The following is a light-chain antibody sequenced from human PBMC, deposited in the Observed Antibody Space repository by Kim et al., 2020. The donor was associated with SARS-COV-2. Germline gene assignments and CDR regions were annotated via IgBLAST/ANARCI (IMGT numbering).Light chain of an antibody. V-gene: IGKV3-20*01. CDR1: QSVSSNY. Sequence: PGESAPLSCRASQSVSSNYLAWYQQKPGQAPRLLIYGASKRATGIPDSFSGSGSGTDFTLTISRLEPEDFAVYYCQQYGSSRTFGQGTKVDIK. J-gene: IGKJ1*01. CDR2: GAS. CDR3: QQYGSSRT.